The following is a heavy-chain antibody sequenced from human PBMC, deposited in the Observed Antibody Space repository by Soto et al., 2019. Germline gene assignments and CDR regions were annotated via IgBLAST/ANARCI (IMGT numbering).Heavy chain of an antibody. CDR3: GGGDSRFNSGYGFSMDV. CDR2: ISNDGSNK. D-gene: IGHD5-12*01. CDR1: GFTFSSYA. V-gene: IGHV3-30-3*01. Sequence: QVQLVESGGGVVQPGRSLRLSCAASGFTFSSYAMHWFRQAPGKGLEWVAVISNDGSNKYYADSVKGRFTISRDKSNNALYLQMNSLTAEDKAVYYCGGGDSRFNSGYGFSMDVWGQGTTVTVSS. J-gene: IGHJ6*02.